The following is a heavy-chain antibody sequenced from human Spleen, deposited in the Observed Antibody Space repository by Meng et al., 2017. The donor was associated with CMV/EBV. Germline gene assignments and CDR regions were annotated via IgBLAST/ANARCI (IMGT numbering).Heavy chain of an antibody. Sequence: SETLSLTCAVNDGTFSGYYWSWIRQPPGKGLEWIGEMNHSGSSKYNPSLKSQVAISVDTSKKQFSLRLTSVTAADTAVYYCARAPPIVIVPPTKASGSSHHSYGMDLWGQGTTVTVSS. D-gene: IGHD2/OR15-2a*01. CDR1: DGTFSGYY. J-gene: IGHJ6*02. CDR3: ARAPPIVIVPPTKASGSSHHSYGMDL. V-gene: IGHV4-34*01. CDR2: MNHSGSS.